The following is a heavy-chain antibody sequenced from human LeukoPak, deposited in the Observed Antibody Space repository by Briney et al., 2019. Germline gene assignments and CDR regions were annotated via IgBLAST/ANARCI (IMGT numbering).Heavy chain of an antibody. Sequence: SETLSLTCTVSGYSISSGYYWGWIRPPPGKGLEWIGSIYHSGSTYYNPSLKSRVTISVDTSKNQFSLKLSSVTAADTAVYYCARDHPDYGVDYWGQGTLVTVSS. D-gene: IGHD4-17*01. V-gene: IGHV4-38-2*02. CDR1: GYSISSGYY. J-gene: IGHJ4*02. CDR3: ARDHPDYGVDY. CDR2: IYHSGST.